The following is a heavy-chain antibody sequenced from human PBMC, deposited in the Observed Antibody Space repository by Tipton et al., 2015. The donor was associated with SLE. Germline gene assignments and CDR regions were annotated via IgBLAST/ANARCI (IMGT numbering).Heavy chain of an antibody. V-gene: IGHV4-31*11. CDR2: TSKSGST. Sequence: TLSLTCAVSGGSISSGGYSWSWIRQHPGKGLEWIGYTSKSGSTYYTPSLKSRVTISVDTSKNQFSLKLTSVTAADTAVYYCARGGVGGYDYYMDVWGKGTTVTVSS. CDR1: GGSISSGGYS. J-gene: IGHJ6*03. D-gene: IGHD2-15*01. CDR3: ARGGVGGYDYYMDV.